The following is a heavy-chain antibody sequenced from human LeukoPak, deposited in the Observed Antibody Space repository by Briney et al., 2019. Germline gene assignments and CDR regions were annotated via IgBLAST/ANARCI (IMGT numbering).Heavy chain of an antibody. CDR2: MNPNSGNT. Sequence: GASVKVSCKASGYTFTSYEINWVRQATGQGLEWMGWMNPNSGNTGYAQKFQGRVTMTRNTSISTAYMELSSLRSEDTAVYYCARDNGGTAMAYYYCYYMDVWGKGTTVTVSS. CDR3: ARDNGGTAMAYYYCYYMDV. V-gene: IGHV1-8*01. D-gene: IGHD5-18*01. CDR1: GYTFTSYE. J-gene: IGHJ6*03.